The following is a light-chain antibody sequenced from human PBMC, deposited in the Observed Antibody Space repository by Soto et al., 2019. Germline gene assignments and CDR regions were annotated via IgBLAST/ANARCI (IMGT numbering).Light chain of an antibody. CDR2: GAS. CDR3: RKYGRAPPMYT. V-gene: IGKV3-20*01. CDR1: PSVSSSY. J-gene: IGKJ2*01. Sequence: EMVLTPSPGTLSLSPGERATLSCRASPSVSSSYLAWYQQHPGQAPRLLIYGASSRATGNPDRFSGSGSGTDFTLTISSLEPEDFAVYYCRKYGRAPPMYTFGQWTKLEIK.